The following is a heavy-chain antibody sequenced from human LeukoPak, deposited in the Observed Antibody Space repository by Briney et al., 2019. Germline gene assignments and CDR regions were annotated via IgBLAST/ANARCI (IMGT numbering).Heavy chain of an antibody. J-gene: IGHJ6*03. V-gene: IGHV4-4*09. CDR2: IYTSGST. Sequence: SETLSLTCTVSGGSISSYYWSWIRQPPGKGLEWIGYIYTSGSTNYNPSLKSRVTISVDTSKNQFSLKLSSVTAADPAVYYCASSVLNWNDPYYYYYMDVWGKGTTVTVSS. D-gene: IGHD1-20*01. CDR3: ASSVLNWNDPYYYYYMDV. CDR1: GGSISSYY.